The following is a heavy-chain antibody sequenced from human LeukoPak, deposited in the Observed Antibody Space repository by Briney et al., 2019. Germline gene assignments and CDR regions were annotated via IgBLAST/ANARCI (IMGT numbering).Heavy chain of an antibody. CDR3: AKNLVTMIVVVDDAFDI. CDR2: ISYDGSNK. CDR1: GFPFNNYG. Sequence: GRSLRLSCAASGFPFNNYGMHWVRQAPGKGLEWVAVISYDGSNKYYADSVKGRFTISRDNSKNTLYLQMNSLRAEDTAVYYCAKNLVTMIVVVDDAFDIWGQGTMVTVSS. D-gene: IGHD3-22*01. J-gene: IGHJ3*02. V-gene: IGHV3-30*18.